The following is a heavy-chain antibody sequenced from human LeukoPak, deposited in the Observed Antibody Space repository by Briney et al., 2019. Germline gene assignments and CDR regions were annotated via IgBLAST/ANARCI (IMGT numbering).Heavy chain of an antibody. D-gene: IGHD6-13*01. CDR2: IYPGDSNT. CDR1: GYSLTSYW. Sequence: GESLKISCKGPGYSLTSYWIGWVRQMPGKGLEWMGIIYPGDSNTRYSPSFQGQVTISADKSISTAYLQWSSLKASDTAMYYCARLAISSIWSVYFDYWGQGTLVTVSS. V-gene: IGHV5-51*01. J-gene: IGHJ4*02. CDR3: ARLAISSIWSVYFDY.